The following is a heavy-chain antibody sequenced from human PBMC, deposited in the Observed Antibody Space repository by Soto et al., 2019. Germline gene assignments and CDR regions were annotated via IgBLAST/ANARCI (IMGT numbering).Heavy chain of an antibody. D-gene: IGHD3-10*01. CDR3: TREGSAPYYYYGMDA. Sequence: GASVKVSCKASGYTFANYHMHWVRQASGQGLEWMGRINTNNGNTNYAQRLQGRVIMTADTSTSTVYMELRSLRSDDTAIYYCTREGSAPYYYYGMDAWGQGTTVTVSS. CDR2: INTNNGNT. V-gene: IGHV1-18*04. J-gene: IGHJ6*02. CDR1: GYTFANYH.